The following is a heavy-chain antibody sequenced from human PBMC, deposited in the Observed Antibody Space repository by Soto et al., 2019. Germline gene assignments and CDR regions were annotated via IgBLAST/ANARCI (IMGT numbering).Heavy chain of an antibody. CDR3: ARDLTIFGVVRANNYYYYGMDV. J-gene: IGHJ6*02. Sequence: VKVSCKASGDTFSTYTITWMRQAPGQGLEWMGGIIPRSATSNYPQKFQGRVTMTRDTSTSTVYMELSSLRSEDTAVYYCARDLTIFGVVRANNYYYYGMDVWGQGTTVTVSS. V-gene: IGHV1-69*05. CDR2: IIPRSATS. D-gene: IGHD3-3*01. CDR1: GDTFSTYT.